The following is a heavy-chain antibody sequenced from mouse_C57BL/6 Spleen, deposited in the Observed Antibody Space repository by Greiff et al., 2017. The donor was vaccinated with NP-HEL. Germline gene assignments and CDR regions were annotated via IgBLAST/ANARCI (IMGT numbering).Heavy chain of an antibody. CDR1: GYTFTSYW. D-gene: IGHD2-3*01. CDR2: IYPSDSET. J-gene: IGHJ3*01. CDR3: ARGDGWGAWFAY. V-gene: IGHV1-61*01. Sequence: VQLQQPGAELVRPGSSVKLSCKASGYTFTSYWMDWVKQRPGQGLEWIGNIYPSDSETHYNQKFKDKATLTVDKSSSTAYMQLSSLTSEDSAVYYCARGDGWGAWFAYWGQGTLVTVSA.